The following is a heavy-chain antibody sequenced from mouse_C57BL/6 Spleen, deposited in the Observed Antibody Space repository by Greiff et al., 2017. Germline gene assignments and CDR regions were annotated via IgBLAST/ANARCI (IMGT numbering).Heavy chain of an antibody. CDR1: GYTFTSYW. J-gene: IGHJ2*01. CDR3: ARRTVVGEGDY. V-gene: IGHV1-50*01. Sequence: QVQLKESGAELVKPGASVKLSCKASGYTFTSYWMQWVKQRPGQGLEWIGEIDPSDSYTNYNQKFKGKATLTVDTSSSTAYMQLSSLTSEDSAVYYCARRTVVGEGDYWGQGTTLTVSS. CDR2: IDPSDSYT. D-gene: IGHD1-1*01.